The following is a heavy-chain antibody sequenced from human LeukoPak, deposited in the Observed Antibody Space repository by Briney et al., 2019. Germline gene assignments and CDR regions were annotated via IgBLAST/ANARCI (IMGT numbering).Heavy chain of an antibody. D-gene: IGHD1-26*01. V-gene: IGHV1-69*04. J-gene: IGHJ4*02. CDR2: IIPILGIA. CDR1: GGTFSSYA. Sequence: SVKVSCKASGGTFSSYAISWVRQAPGQGLEWMGRIIPILGIANYAQKFQGRVTITADTSTSTAYMELRSLRSDDTAVYYCARVRVGVSPFDYWGQGTLVTVSS. CDR3: ARVRVGVSPFDY.